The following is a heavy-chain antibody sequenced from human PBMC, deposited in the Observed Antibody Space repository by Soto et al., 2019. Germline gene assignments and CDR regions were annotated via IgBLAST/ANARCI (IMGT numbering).Heavy chain of an antibody. J-gene: IGHJ3*02. CDR1: GGSISSGDYY. V-gene: IGHV4-30-4*02. D-gene: IGHD3-9*01. Sequence: PSETLSLTCSVSGGSISSGDYYWNWIRQPPGKGLEWIGHIYYSGSTYYNSSLKSRVTISLDTSKNQFSLKLSSVTAADTAVYYCARENYDILTGYSTLDAFDIWGQGTMVTVSS. CDR3: ARENYDILTGYSTLDAFDI. CDR2: IYYSGST.